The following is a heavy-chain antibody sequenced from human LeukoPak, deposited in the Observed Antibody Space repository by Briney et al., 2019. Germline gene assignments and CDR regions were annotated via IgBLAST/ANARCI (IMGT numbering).Heavy chain of an antibody. CDR3: AKDLGGLRYFDWLSMDYYYGMDV. J-gene: IGHJ6*02. Sequence: GGSLRLSCAASGFTFSSYSMNWVRQAPGKGLEWVSYITSSSSTIYYADSVKGRFTISRDNAKNSLYLQMNSLRDEDTAVYYCAKDLGGLRYFDWLSMDYYYGMDVWGQGTTVTVSS. CDR2: ITSSSSTI. V-gene: IGHV3-48*02. CDR1: GFTFSSYS. D-gene: IGHD3-9*01.